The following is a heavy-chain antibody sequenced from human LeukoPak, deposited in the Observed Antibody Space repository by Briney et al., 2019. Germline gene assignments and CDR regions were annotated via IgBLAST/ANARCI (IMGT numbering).Heavy chain of an antibody. D-gene: IGHD3-3*01. CDR3: AKDRGYGFWSGYPTGYYYYGMDV. CDR1: GFTFSSYA. J-gene: IGHJ6*02. V-gene: IGHV3-23*01. Sequence: GGSLRLSCAASGFTFSSYAMSWVRQAPGKGLEWVSAISGSGGSTYYADSVKGRFTISRDNSKNTLYLQMNSLRAEDTAVYYCAKDRGYGFWSGYPTGYYYYGMDVWGQGTTVTVSS. CDR2: ISGSGGST.